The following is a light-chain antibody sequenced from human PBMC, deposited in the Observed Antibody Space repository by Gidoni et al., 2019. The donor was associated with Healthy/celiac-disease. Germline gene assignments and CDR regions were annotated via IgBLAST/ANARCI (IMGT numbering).Light chain of an antibody. CDR3: QQDNKWPPMYT. Sequence: ELVMTPSPATLSVSPGERATLSCRASQSVSSNLAWYQQKPGQAPRLLTYGASTRATGIPARFSGRGSGTEFTLTISSLQSEDFAVYYCQQDNKWPPMYTFGQGTKLEIK. V-gene: IGKV3-15*01. CDR2: GAS. CDR1: QSVSSN. J-gene: IGKJ2*01.